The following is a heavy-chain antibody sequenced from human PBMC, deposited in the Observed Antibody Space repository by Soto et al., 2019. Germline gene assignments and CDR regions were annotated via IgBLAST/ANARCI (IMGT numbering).Heavy chain of an antibody. CDR2: IYYSGST. Sequence: QVQLQESGPGLVKPSETLSLTCTVSGGSISSYYWSWIRQPPGKGLEWIGYIYYSGSTNYNPSLEGRVTISVDTSKKQFSLKLSSVTAADTAVYYCARAGYCSSTSCYTAKYNWFDPWGQGTLVTVSS. D-gene: IGHD2-2*02. J-gene: IGHJ5*02. CDR3: ARAGYCSSTSCYTAKYNWFDP. CDR1: GGSISSYY. V-gene: IGHV4-59*01.